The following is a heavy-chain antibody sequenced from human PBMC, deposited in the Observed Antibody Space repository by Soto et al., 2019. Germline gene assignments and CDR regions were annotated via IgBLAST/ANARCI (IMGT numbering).Heavy chain of an antibody. V-gene: IGHV4-61*01. Sequence: QVQLQESGPGLVKPSETLSLTCTVSGGSVSSGSYYWSWIRQPPGKGLEWIGYIDYSGSTNYNPSLKGRVTISVDTSKNQFSLKLSSVTAADTAVYYCARISGYSYGLPPYFDYWGQGTLVTVSS. D-gene: IGHD5-18*01. CDR1: GGSVSSGSYY. J-gene: IGHJ4*02. CDR2: IDYSGST. CDR3: ARISGYSYGLPPYFDY.